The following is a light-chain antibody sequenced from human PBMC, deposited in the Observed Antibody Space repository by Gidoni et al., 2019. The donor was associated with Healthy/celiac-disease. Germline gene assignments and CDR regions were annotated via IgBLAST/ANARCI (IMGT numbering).Light chain of an antibody. V-gene: IGLV3-1*01. Sequence: SYDLTQPPSVSVSPGQTASISCSGDKLGDKYACWYQQKPGQSPVLVIYQDSKRPSGIPERVSGSNSGNTATLTISGTQAMDEADYYCQAWDSSTANVVFGGGTKLTVL. CDR3: QAWDSSTANVV. J-gene: IGLJ2*01. CDR2: QDS. CDR1: KLGDKY.